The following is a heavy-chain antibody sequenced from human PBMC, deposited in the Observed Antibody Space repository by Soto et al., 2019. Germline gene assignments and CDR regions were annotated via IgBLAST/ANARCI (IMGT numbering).Heavy chain of an antibody. CDR3: ARDQYYYDSSGSMGYYFDY. J-gene: IGHJ4*02. Sequence: GESLKISCAASGFTFSSYGMHWVRQAPGKGLEWVAVIWYDGSNKYYADSVKGRFTISRDNSKNTLYLQMNSLRAEDTAVYYCARDQYYYDSSGSMGYYFDYWGQGTLVTVSS. V-gene: IGHV3-33*01. D-gene: IGHD3-22*01. CDR2: IWYDGSNK. CDR1: GFTFSSYG.